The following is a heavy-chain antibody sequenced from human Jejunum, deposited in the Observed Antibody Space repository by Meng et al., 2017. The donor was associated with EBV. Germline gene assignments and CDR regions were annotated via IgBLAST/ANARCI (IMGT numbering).Heavy chain of an antibody. V-gene: IGHV3-74*01. CDR3: ARGYRDY. CDR2: IKNDGTDP. Sequence: VPVGESGGGFVQPGGSLRLSCAASGFTFSDYGMHWVRQAPGKGLVWVSRIKNDGTDPYYADSVKGRFTVSRDNAKNTLYLQMNSLRAEDTAIYYCARGYRDYWGRGTLVTVSS. CDR1: GFTFSDYG. D-gene: IGHD5-18*01. J-gene: IGHJ4*02.